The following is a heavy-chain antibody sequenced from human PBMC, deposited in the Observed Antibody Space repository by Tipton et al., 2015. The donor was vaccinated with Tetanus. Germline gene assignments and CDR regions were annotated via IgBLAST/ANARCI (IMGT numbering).Heavy chain of an antibody. CDR1: GGSINSGGYY. V-gene: IGHV4-31*03. J-gene: IGHJ6*02. Sequence: PGLVKPSQTLSVTCTVSGGSINSGGYYWSWLRQHPGKGLEWIGYIYYTGNTYYNPSLKSRVTISVDTSNNQFTLRLISVTAADTAVYYCARDRGVRGGYYYYHGMDVWGQGTTVTVSS. D-gene: IGHD3-10*01. CDR3: ARDRGVRGGYYYYHGMDV. CDR2: IYYTGNT.